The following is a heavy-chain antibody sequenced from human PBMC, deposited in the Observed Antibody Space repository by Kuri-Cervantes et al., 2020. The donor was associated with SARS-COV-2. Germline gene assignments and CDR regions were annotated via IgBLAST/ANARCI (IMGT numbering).Heavy chain of an antibody. CDR2: VSWNGSRT. D-gene: IGHD6-13*01. V-gene: IGHV3-19*01. CDR3: VRHKAAAGIVAPD. CDR1: GLTFSNSD. Sequence: GGSLRLSCAASGLTFSNSDMNWVRRAPGKGLEWVSGVSWNGSRTHYADSVKGRFIISRDNSRNFLYQQMNSLRPEDMAVYYCVRHKAAAGIVAPDWGQGTLVTVSS. J-gene: IGHJ4*02.